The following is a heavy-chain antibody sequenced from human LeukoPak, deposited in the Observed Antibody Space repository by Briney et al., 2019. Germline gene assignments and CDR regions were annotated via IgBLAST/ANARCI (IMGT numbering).Heavy chain of an antibody. CDR1: GYSFTSCW. CDR3: ARRVSSSSGDFDY. V-gene: IGHV5-51*01. J-gene: IGHJ4*02. Sequence: GESLKISCKGSGYSFTSCWIGWVRQMPGKGLEWMGIIYPGDSDTRYSPSFQGQVTISADKSISTAYLQWSSLKASDTAMYYCARRVSSSSGDFDYWGQGTLVTVSS. D-gene: IGHD6-6*01. CDR2: IYPGDSDT.